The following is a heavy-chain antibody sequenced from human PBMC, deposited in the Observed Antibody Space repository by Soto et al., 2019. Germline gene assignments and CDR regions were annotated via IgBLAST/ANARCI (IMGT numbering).Heavy chain of an antibody. Sequence: QVQLVQSEGGVVQPGRSLRLSCAASGFNFSTFSMHWVRQAPGKGLEWVAFISYDGSNKFYADSVKGRFTVSRDNSNNTLYLQLTSPRLDDTAVSFCAQDLRMWTVVAGPFLDSGQGTLVAVSS. CDR1: GFNFSTFS. J-gene: IGHJ1*01. CDR2: ISYDGSNK. CDR3: AQDLRMWTVVAGPFLD. V-gene: IGHV3-30*18. D-gene: IGHD6-19*01.